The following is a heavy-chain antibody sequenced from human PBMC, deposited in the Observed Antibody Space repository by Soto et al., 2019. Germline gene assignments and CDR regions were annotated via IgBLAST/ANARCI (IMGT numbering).Heavy chain of an antibody. Sequence: QVQLQESGQGLVKPSETLSLTCTVSGGSISSYYWSWIRQPAGKGLEWIGRIYTSGSTNYNPSLKSRVTMSVDTSKNQFSLKLSSVTAADTAVYYCAGIYGDHEGLHFQHWGQGTLVTVSS. J-gene: IGHJ1*01. D-gene: IGHD4-17*01. CDR2: IYTSGST. CDR1: GGSISSYY. CDR3: AGIYGDHEGLHFQH. V-gene: IGHV4-4*07.